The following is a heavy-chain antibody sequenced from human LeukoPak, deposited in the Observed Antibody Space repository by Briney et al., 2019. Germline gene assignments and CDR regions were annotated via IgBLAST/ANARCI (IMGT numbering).Heavy chain of an antibody. CDR2: INPSGGST. V-gene: IGHV1-46*01. CDR3: VRSHDYYYYMDV. CDR1: GYTFTSYY. Sequence: ASVKVFCKASGYTFTSYYMHSVRQAPGQGLEWMGIINPSGGSTSYAQKFQGRVTMTRDMSTSTVYMELSSLRSEDTAVYYCVRSHDYYYYMDVWGKGTTVTVSS. J-gene: IGHJ6*03.